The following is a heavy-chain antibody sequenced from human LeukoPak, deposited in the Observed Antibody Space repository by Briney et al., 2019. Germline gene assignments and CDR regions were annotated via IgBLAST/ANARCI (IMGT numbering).Heavy chain of an antibody. J-gene: IGHJ4*02. D-gene: IGHD6-13*01. CDR2: IYYSGST. V-gene: IGHV4-59*08. CDR3: ARHVSAAAGGR. CDR1: GGSISSYY. Sequence: NSSETLSLTCTVSGGSISSYYWSWIRQPPGKGLEWIGYIYYSGSTNYNPSLKSRVTISVDTSKNQFSLKLSSVPAADTAVYYCARHVSAAAGGRWGQGTLVTVSS.